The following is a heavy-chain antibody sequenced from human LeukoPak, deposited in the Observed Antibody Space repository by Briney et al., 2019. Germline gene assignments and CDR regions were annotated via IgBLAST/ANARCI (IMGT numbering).Heavy chain of an antibody. Sequence: SETLSLTCTVSGGSISSSSYYWGWIRQPPGKGLEWIGSIYYSGSTYYNPSLKSRVTISVDTSKNQFSLKLSSVTAADTAVCYCARDERPYYDILTGYSYFQHWGQGTLVTVSS. CDR1: GGSISSSSYY. D-gene: IGHD3-9*01. CDR2: IYYSGST. V-gene: IGHV4-39*07. J-gene: IGHJ1*01. CDR3: ARDERPYYDILTGYSYFQH.